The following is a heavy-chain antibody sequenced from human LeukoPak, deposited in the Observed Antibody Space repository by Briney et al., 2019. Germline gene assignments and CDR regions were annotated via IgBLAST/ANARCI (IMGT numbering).Heavy chain of an antibody. D-gene: IGHD2/OR15-2a*01. J-gene: IGHJ6*03. Sequence: GGSLRLSCAASGFTFSSYGMHWVRQAPGKGLEWVAFIRYDGSNKYYADSVKGRFTISRDNSKNTLFLQMNSLRADDTAVYYCARPFLAGGYYMDVWGKGTTVSVSS. CDR3: ARPFLAGGYYMDV. CDR1: GFTFSSYG. V-gene: IGHV3-30*02. CDR2: IRYDGSNK.